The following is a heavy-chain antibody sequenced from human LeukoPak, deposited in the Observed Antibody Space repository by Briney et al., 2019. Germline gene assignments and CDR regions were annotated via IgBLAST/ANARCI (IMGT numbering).Heavy chain of an antibody. V-gene: IGHV1-46*01. J-gene: IGHJ4*02. Sequence: ASVKVSCKASGYTFTTYYMHWVRQGPGQGLEWMGIINPLGGSTTYAHKFQDRLTMTRDTPTSTVYMELSSLRSEDTAVYYCARVHDFWSGFFDYWGQGTLVTVSS. CDR1: GYTFTTYY. CDR3: ARVHDFWSGFFDY. D-gene: IGHD3-3*01. CDR2: INPLGGST.